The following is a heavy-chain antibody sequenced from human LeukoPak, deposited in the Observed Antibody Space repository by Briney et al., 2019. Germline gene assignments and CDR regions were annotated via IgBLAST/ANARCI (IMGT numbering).Heavy chain of an antibody. CDR1: GFTFSSYA. Sequence: GGSLRLSCAASGFTFSSYAMSWVRQAPGKGLEWVSSLSGSGGNTYYADSVKGRVTISRDNSKNTLYLQMNSLRAEDTAVYHCAKGSYYYDSADYFDYWGQGTLVTVSS. CDR2: LSGSGGNT. J-gene: IGHJ4*02. V-gene: IGHV3-23*01. D-gene: IGHD3-22*01. CDR3: AKGSYYYDSADYFDY.